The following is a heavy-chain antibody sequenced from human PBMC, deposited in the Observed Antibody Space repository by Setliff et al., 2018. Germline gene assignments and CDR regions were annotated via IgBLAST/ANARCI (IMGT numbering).Heavy chain of an antibody. CDR1: GGSFSGHY. J-gene: IGHJ5*02. V-gene: IGHV4-59*11. CDR2: IFYNGAT. D-gene: IGHD3-10*01. Sequence: PSETLSLTCAVYGGSFSGHYWSWIRQSPGKGLEWIGYIFYNGATDYNPSFKSPVTMSVDTSKNQFSLKLSSVTAADTAVYYCARFRRGVALGWFDPWGQGTLVTVSS. CDR3: ARFRRGVALGWFDP.